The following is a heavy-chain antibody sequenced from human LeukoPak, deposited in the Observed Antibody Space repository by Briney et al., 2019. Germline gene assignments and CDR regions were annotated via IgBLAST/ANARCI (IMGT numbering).Heavy chain of an antibody. D-gene: IGHD3-22*01. Sequence: GGSLRLSCAASGFTFSSYSMNWVRQAPGKGLEWVSYISSSSSTIYYADSVKGRFTISRDNAKNSLYLQMNSLRAEDTALYYCAREGYDSSGYYFDNWGQGTLVTVSS. CDR2: ISSSSSTI. V-gene: IGHV3-48*01. CDR3: AREGYDSSGYYFDN. CDR1: GFTFSSYS. J-gene: IGHJ4*02.